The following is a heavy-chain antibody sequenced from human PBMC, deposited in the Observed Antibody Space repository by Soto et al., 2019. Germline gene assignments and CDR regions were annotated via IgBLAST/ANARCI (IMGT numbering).Heavy chain of an antibody. CDR3: ARALAPFYYSYGMDV. CDR2: IIPSGGST. V-gene: IGHV1-46*01. Sequence: QVQLVQSGAEVKKPGASVKVSCKASGYTFTTYYMHWVRQAPGQGLEWMGTIIPSGGSTSYAQKFQGRVPMTRDTSTSPAYMELSSLTSEDTAVYYCARALAPFYYSYGMDVWGQGTTVTVSS. CDR1: GYTFTTYY. J-gene: IGHJ6*02. D-gene: IGHD3-3*02.